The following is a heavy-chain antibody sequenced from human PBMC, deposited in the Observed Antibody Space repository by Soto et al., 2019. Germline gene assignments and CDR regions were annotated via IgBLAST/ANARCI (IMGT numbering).Heavy chain of an antibody. D-gene: IGHD6-13*01. J-gene: IGHJ4*02. Sequence: SVKVSCKASGGTFSSYASSWVRQAPGQGLEWMGGIIPIFGTANYAQKFQGRVTITADESTSTAYMELSSLRSEDTAVYYCARGGEQQLVGDFDYWGQGTLVTVSS. CDR3: ARGGEQQLVGDFDY. CDR1: GGTFSSYA. CDR2: IIPIFGTA. V-gene: IGHV1-69*13.